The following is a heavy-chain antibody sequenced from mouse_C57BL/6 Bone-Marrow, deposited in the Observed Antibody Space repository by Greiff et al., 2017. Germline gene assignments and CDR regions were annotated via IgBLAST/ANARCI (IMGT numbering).Heavy chain of an antibody. CDR1: GFSLSTFGMG. D-gene: IGHD2-3*01. CDR2: FWWDEGK. V-gene: IGHV8-8*01. CDR3: ARPPGLLLPWFAY. Sequence: QVTLKVSGPGILQPSQTLSLTCSFSGFSLSTFGMGVGWIRQPSGKGLEWLAHFWWDEGKYHNPAMKRRLTLSKDTSKNQVFPKIANVDTADTATDSCARPPGLLLPWFAYWGQGTLVTVSA. J-gene: IGHJ3*01.